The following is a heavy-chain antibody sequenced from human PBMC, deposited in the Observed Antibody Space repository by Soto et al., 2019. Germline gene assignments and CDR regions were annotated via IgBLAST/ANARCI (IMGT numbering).Heavy chain of an antibody. D-gene: IGHD1-1*01. V-gene: IGHV3-23*01. Sequence: EVQLLESGGGLLQPGGSLRLSCAASGFTFSSVAMAWVRQAPGKGLEWVSSITDSGGSTDYADSVKGRFTISRDNSRNTLYLQMNRLRADDTAVYYCAKLYWNPRYFDYWGQGTRVTISS. CDR2: ITDSGGST. CDR1: GFTFSSVA. J-gene: IGHJ4*02. CDR3: AKLYWNPRYFDY.